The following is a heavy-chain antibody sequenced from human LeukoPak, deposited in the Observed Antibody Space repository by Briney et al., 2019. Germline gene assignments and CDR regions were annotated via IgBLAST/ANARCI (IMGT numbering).Heavy chain of an antibody. J-gene: IGHJ4*02. CDR2: IYYSGST. CDR1: GVSISSYY. CDR3: ARQTRTGHFDY. D-gene: IGHD1-1*01. Sequence: SETLSLTCTVSGVSISSYYWSWIRQPPGKGLEWIGYIYYSGSTNYNPPLKSRVTISVDTSKNQFSLKLSSVTAADTAVYYCARQTRTGHFDYWGQGTLVTVSS. V-gene: IGHV4-59*01.